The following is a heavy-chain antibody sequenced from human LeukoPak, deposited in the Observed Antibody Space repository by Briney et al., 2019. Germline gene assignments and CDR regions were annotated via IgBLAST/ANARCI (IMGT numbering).Heavy chain of an antibody. V-gene: IGHV3-30-3*01. CDR3: ATAKRRGYSGYDSDIAVAVADY. D-gene: IGHD5-12*01. CDR2: ISYDGSNK. J-gene: IGHJ4*02. CDR1: GFTFSSYA. Sequence: GGSLRLSCAASGFTFSSYAMHWVRQAPGKGLEWVAVISYDGSNKYYADSVKGRFTISRDNSKNTLYLQMNSLRAEDTAVYYCATAKRRGYSGYDSDIAVAVADYWGQGTLVTVSS.